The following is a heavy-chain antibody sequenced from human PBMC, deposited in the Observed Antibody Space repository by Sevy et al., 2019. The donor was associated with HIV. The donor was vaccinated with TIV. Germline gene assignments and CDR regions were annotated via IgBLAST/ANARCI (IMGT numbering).Heavy chain of an antibody. J-gene: IGHJ4*02. CDR2: TATDTGDT. CDR1: GYTFNRHG. Sequence: ASVKVSCKASGYTFNRHGLHWVRQAPAQGLEWMGWTATDTGDTRYSQKFQGTLTITTDTSASTLYMELSSLTSEDTAVYYCARDHAGSVEFYFDHWGQGTLVTVSS. CDR3: ARDHAGSVEFYFDH. V-gene: IGHV1-3*04.